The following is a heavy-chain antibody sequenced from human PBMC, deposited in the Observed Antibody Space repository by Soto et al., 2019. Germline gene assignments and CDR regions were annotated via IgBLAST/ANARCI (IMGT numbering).Heavy chain of an antibody. D-gene: IGHD5-12*01. CDR1: GGSFSGYY. CDR3: ASQDGYKYYYGMDV. J-gene: IGHJ6*02. V-gene: IGHV4-34*01. CDR2: INHSGST. Sequence: SETLSLTCAVYGGSFSGYYWTWIRQPPGTGLEWIGEINHSGSTNYNPSLKSRVTISVDTSKNQFSLKLSSVTAADTAVYYCASQDGYKYYYGMDVWGQGTTVTVSS.